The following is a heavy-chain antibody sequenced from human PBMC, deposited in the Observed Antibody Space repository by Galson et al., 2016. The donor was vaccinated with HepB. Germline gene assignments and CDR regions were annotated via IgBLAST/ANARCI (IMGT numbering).Heavy chain of an antibody. Sequence: TLSLTCTVSGGSINSGAFYWSWVRQHPGKGLEWIGYIYYSGTTHFNPSLKSRVTISVDTSKNHFSLNLTSVTAAATAVYYCARGPDRRGFDPWGQGTLVTVSS. V-gene: IGHV4-31*03. J-gene: IGHJ5*02. CDR2: IYYSGTT. D-gene: IGHD1-14*01. CDR1: GGSINSGAFY. CDR3: ARGPDRRGFDP.